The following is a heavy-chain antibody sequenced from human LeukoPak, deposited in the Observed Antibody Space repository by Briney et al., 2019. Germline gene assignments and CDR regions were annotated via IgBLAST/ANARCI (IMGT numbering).Heavy chain of an antibody. CDR3: SRHIVGARTFFDY. CDR1: GFTFGDYA. Sequence: GGSLRLSCTASGFTFGDYAMSWVRQAPGKGLEWVGFITSKAYGGTTDYAASVKGRFTISRDDSKSIAYLQMNSLKTEDTAVYSCSRHIVGARTFFDYWGQGALVAVSS. D-gene: IGHD1-26*01. CDR2: ITSKAYGGTT. J-gene: IGHJ4*02. V-gene: IGHV3-49*04.